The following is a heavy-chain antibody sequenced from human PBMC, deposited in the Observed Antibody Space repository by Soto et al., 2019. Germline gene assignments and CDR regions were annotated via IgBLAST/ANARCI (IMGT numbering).Heavy chain of an antibody. D-gene: IGHD3-9*01. CDR2: ISYDGSNK. J-gene: IGHJ4*02. CDR3: ARDGTRTELVPAYFDY. CDR1: GFTFSSYA. V-gene: IGHV3-30-3*01. Sequence: ESGGGVVQPGRSLRLSCAASGFTFSSYAMHWVRQAPGKGLEWVAVISYDGSNKYYADSVKGRFTISRDNSKNTLYLQMNSLRAEDTAVYYCARDGTRTELVPAYFDYWGQGTLVTVSS.